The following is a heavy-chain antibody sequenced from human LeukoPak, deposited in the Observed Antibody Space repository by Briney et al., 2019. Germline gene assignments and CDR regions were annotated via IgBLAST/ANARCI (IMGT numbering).Heavy chain of an antibody. CDR1: GYIFKNYG. CDR3: VREVTMVRGVITFYHYNGMDV. Sequence: ASVKVSCKGSGYIFKNYGISWVRQAPGQGLEWMGWISPYNGYTSYAQNFQGRVTMTTDASTSTAYMELRSLRSDDTAVYYCVREVTMVRGVITFYHYNGMDVWGQGTAVTVSS. J-gene: IGHJ6*02. CDR2: ISPYNGYT. V-gene: IGHV1-18*01. D-gene: IGHD3-10*01.